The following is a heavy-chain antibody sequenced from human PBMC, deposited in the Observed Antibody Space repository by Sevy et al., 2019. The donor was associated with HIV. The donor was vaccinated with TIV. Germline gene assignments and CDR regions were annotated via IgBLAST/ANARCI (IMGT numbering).Heavy chain of an antibody. D-gene: IGHD6-19*01. Sequence: GGSLRLSCAASGFTFSSYGMHWVRQAPGKGLEWVAVISYDGSNKYYADSVKGRFTISRDNSKNTLYLQMNSLRAEDTAVYYCAKGTSSGYDYWGHGTLVTVSS. CDR3: AKGTSSGYDY. CDR2: ISYDGSNK. J-gene: IGHJ4*01. V-gene: IGHV3-30*18. CDR1: GFTFSSYG.